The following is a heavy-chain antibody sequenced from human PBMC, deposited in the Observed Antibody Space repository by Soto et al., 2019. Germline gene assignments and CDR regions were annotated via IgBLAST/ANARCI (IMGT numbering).Heavy chain of an antibody. V-gene: IGHV4-34*01. CDR1: VGSVSGYY. CDR2: INHSGST. Sequence: NPSETLSITCAVYVGSVSGYYWSWIRQPPGKGLEWIGEINHSGSTNYNPSLKSRVTISVDTSKNQFSLKLSSVTAADTAVYYCARGLTSLYYYYGMDVWGQGTTVTVSS. J-gene: IGHJ6*02. CDR3: ARGLTSLYYYYGMDV.